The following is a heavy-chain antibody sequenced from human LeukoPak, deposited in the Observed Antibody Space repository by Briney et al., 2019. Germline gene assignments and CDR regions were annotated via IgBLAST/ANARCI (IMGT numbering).Heavy chain of an antibody. V-gene: IGHV4-34*01. CDR1: GGSFSGYY. J-gene: IGHJ4*02. Sequence: PSETLSLTCAVYGGSFSGYYWSWLRQPPGKGLEWIGEINHSGSTNYNPSLKSRVTISVDTSKNQFSLKLSSVTAADTAVYYCARGIYGSGSYYYFDYWGQGTLVTVSS. CDR2: INHSGST. D-gene: IGHD3-10*01. CDR3: ARGIYGSGSYYYFDY.